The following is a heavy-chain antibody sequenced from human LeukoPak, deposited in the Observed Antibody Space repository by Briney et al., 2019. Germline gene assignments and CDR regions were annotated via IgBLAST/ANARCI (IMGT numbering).Heavy chain of an antibody. D-gene: IGHD6-13*01. V-gene: IGHV3-30-3*01. CDR2: ISYDGSNK. Sequence: GGSLRLSCAASGFTFSSYAMHWVRQAPGKGLEWVAVISYDGSNKYYADSVKGRFTISRDNSKNTLYLQMNSLRAEDTAVYYCAKGPNSSSWYGGDWFDPWGQGTLVTVSS. J-gene: IGHJ5*02. CDR3: AKGPNSSSWYGGDWFDP. CDR1: GFTFSSYA.